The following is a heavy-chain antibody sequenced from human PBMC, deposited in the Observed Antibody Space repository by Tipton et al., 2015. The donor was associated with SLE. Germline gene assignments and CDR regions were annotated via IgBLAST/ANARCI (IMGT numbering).Heavy chain of an antibody. CDR1: GGSLISSIYY. J-gene: IGHJ4*02. V-gene: IGHV4-39*07. D-gene: IGHD6-13*01. CDR3: ARRRGSSWYEDYFDY. CDR2: IYYSGST. Sequence: TLSLTCTVSGGSLISSIYYWGWIRQPPGKGLEWIGNIYYSGSTNYNPSLKSRVTISVDTSQNQFSLKLNSVTAADTAVYYCARRRGSSWYEDYFDYWGQGTLVTVSS.